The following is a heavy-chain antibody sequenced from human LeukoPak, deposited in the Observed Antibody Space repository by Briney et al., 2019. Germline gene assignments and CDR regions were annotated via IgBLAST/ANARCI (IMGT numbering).Heavy chain of an antibody. J-gene: IGHJ6*03. Sequence: GGSLRLSCAASGFTFDDYGMSWVRQAPGKGLEWVSGINWNGGSTGYADSVKGRFTISRANAKNSLYLQMNSLRAEDTALYYCARDGNPSGGTVVTGNYYMDVWGKGTTVTVSS. CDR3: ARDGNPSGGTVVTGNYYMDV. D-gene: IGHD2-21*02. CDR1: GFTFDDYG. V-gene: IGHV3-20*04. CDR2: INWNGGST.